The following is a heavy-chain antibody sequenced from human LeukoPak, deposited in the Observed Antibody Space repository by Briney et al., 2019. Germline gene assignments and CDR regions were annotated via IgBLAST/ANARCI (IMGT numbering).Heavy chain of an antibody. CDR2: IISSSSTI. D-gene: IGHD1-26*01. CDR1: GFTSRSYS. J-gene: IGHJ4*02. Sequence: GSLRLSCAASGFTSRSYSMNWVRQAPGRGLERVSYIISSSSTIYYADSVKGRFTISRDNAKNSLYLQMNSLRDEDTAVYYCVTDGENLLVRAIYYWGQGTLATVSS. CDR3: VTDGENLLVRAIYY. V-gene: IGHV3-48*02.